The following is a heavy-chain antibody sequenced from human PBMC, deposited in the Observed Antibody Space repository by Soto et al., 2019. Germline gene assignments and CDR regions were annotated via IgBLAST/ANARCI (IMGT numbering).Heavy chain of an antibody. J-gene: IGHJ6*02. V-gene: IGHV5-51*01. CDR2: IYPGDSDT. Sequence: PGESLKISCKGSGYSFTSYWIGWVRQMPGKGLVWMGIIYPGDSDTRCSPSFQGQVTISADKSISTAYLQWSSLKASDTAMYYCARLFAAAGTSEFREDGMDVWGQGTTVTVSS. CDR3: ARLFAAAGTSEFREDGMDV. CDR1: GYSFTSYW. D-gene: IGHD6-13*01.